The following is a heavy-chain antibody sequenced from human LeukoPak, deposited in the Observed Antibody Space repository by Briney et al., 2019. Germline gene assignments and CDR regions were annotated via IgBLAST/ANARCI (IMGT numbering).Heavy chain of an antibody. V-gene: IGHV3-20*04. D-gene: IGHD4-17*01. J-gene: IGHJ6*03. CDR2: INWNGGST. CDR3: ARVDYGNYYYYMDV. Sequence: GGSLRLSCAASGFTFDDYGMSWVRQAPGKGLEWVSGINWNGGSTGYADSVKGRFTISRDNAKNSLYLQMNSLRAEDTALYYCARVDYGNYYYYMDVWGKGTTVTISS. CDR1: GFTFDDYG.